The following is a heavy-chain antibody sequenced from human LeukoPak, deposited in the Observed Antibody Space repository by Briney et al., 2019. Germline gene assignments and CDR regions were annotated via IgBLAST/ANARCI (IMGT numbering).Heavy chain of an antibody. V-gene: IGHV1-2*02. CDR2: INPNSGGT. Sequence: ASVRVSCKASGYTFTDYYMHWVRQAPGQGLEWMGWINPNSGGTNYAQKFQGRVTMTRDTSISTAYMELSRLRSDDTAVYYCAREGPIVGATHLVDYWGQGTLVTVSS. D-gene: IGHD1-26*01. J-gene: IGHJ4*02. CDR1: GYTFTDYY. CDR3: AREGPIVGATHLVDY.